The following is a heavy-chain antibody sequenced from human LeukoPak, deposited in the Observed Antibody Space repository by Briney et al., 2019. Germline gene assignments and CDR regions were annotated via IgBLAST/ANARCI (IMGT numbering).Heavy chain of an antibody. CDR2: ISSSSSYI. Sequence: PGGSLRLSCAASGFTFSSYSMNWVRQAPGKGLEWVSSISSSSSYIYYADSVKGRFTISRDNAKNSLYLQMHSLRAEDTALYYCARDSPIAVAGLSPNWFDPWGQGTLVTVSS. V-gene: IGHV3-21*01. CDR3: ARDSPIAVAGLSPNWFDP. J-gene: IGHJ5*02. CDR1: GFTFSSYS. D-gene: IGHD6-19*01.